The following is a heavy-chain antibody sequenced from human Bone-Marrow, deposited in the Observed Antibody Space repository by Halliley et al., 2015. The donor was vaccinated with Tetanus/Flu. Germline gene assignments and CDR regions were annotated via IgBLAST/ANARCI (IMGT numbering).Heavy chain of an antibody. CDR3: ARSGASAGYYEIDK. D-gene: IGHD3-22*01. V-gene: IGHV4-59*01. CDR1: GGSIGGYI. Sequence: TLSLTCTVSGGSIGGYIWSWIRQPPGKGLEWVGYMYYGEFTNYNPSLKSRLTLSGDTFKNHLSLRLTSVTAADTAVYYCARSGASAGYYEIDKWGQGALVTVSS. J-gene: IGHJ4*02. CDR2: MYYGEFT.